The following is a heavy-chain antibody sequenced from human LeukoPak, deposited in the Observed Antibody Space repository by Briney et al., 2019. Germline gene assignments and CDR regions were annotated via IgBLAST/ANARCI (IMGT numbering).Heavy chain of an antibody. Sequence: SETLSLTCTVSGGSISSYYWSWIRQPPGKGLEWIGYIYYSGSTNYNPPLKSRVTISVDTSKNQFSLKLSSVTAADTAVYYCASRNGYYGSGRAYYFDYWGQGKLVTVSS. CDR3: ASRNGYYGSGRAYYFDY. J-gene: IGHJ4*02. CDR1: GGSISSYY. CDR2: IYYSGST. D-gene: IGHD3-10*01. V-gene: IGHV4-59*08.